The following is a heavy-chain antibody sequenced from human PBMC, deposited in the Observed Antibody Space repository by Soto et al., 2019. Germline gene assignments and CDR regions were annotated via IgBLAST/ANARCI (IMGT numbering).Heavy chain of an antibody. D-gene: IGHD3-22*01. Sequence: QVQLQESGPGLVKPSQTLSLTCTVSGGSISSGNYYWSWIRQHPGKGLEWIGYIYYSGSTYYNPSLKRRVTISVDTSKNKFSLKLSSVTAADTAVYYCARTSYDSSGTAADPWGQGTLVTVSS. CDR1: GGSISSGNYY. CDR2: IYYSGST. CDR3: ARTSYDSSGTAADP. J-gene: IGHJ5*02. V-gene: IGHV4-31*03.